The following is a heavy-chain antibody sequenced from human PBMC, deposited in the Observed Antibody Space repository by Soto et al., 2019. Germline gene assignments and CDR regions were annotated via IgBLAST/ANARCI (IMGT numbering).Heavy chain of an antibody. CDR3: TTDLKWYYYGSGSYKRFGIDI. V-gene: IGHV3-15*01. CDR2: IKIKTDGGTT. CDR1: GFTFSNAW. Sequence: EVQLVESGGGLVKPGGSLRLSCAASGFTFSNAWMSWVRQAPGKGLEWVGRIKIKTDGGTTDYAAPVKGRFTISIDASKNTLYLQMNSLKTDDTAVYYCTTDLKWYYYGSGSYKRFGIDIWGHGTPVTVSS. D-gene: IGHD3-10*01. J-gene: IGHJ6*02.